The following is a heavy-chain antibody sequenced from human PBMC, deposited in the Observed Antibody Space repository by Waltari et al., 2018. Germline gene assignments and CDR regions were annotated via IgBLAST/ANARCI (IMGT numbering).Heavy chain of an antibody. V-gene: IGHV3-11*04. J-gene: IGHJ4*02. D-gene: IGHD1-7*01. CDR3: AKDGMTGTIDY. CDR1: GFTFRDYY. Sequence: QVQLVESGGGVVKPGGSLRRSCAASGFTFRDYYMSWIRQAPGKGLEWVSYISSSVSPIFYADSLKGRFTISRDNAKNSLYLQMNSLRAEDTAVYYCAKDGMTGTIDYWGQGILVTVSS. CDR2: ISSSVSPI.